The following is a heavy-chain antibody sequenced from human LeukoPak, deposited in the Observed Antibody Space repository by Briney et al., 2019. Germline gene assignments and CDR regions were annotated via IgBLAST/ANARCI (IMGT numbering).Heavy chain of an antibody. J-gene: IGHJ4*02. CDR2: IYYSGST. CDR3: ARLRRVGATPFDY. Sequence: SETLSLTCTVSVGSISSYYWSWIRQPPGKGLEWIGYIYYSGSTNYNPSLKSRVTISVDTSKNQFSLKLSSVTAADTAVYYCARLRRVGATPFDYWGQGTLVTVSS. CDR1: VGSISSYY. V-gene: IGHV4-59*08. D-gene: IGHD1-26*01.